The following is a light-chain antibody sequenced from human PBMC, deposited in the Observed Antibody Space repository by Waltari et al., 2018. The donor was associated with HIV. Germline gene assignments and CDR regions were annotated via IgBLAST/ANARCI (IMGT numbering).Light chain of an antibody. J-gene: IGLJ2*01. CDR3: CSYASTTDTYVV. Sequence: QSALTQPASVSGSPGQSITISCTGTSSDVWSCNLVSWSQPHPGKAPKLIIYEVSKRPSGVSNRFSGSKSGSTASLTISGLQPEDEADYCCCSYASTTDTYVVFGGGTKLTVL. CDR1: SSDVWSCNL. CDR2: EVS. V-gene: IGLV2-23*02.